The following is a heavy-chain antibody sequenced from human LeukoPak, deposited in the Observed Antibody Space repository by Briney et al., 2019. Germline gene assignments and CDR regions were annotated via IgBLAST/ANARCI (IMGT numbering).Heavy chain of an antibody. V-gene: IGHV4-31*03. Sequence: SETLSLTCSVSGGSISSGGYYWSWIRQHPGKGLEWIGYIYYSGNTYYNPSLKNRITISVDASKNQFSLNLTSVTAADTAVYYCARCPGWFDPWGQGTLVTVSS. CDR1: GGSISSGGYY. CDR3: ARCPGWFDP. J-gene: IGHJ5*02. CDR2: IYYSGNT.